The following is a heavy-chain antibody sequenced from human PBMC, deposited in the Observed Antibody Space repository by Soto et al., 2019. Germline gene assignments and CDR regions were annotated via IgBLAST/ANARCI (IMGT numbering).Heavy chain of an antibody. D-gene: IGHD3-10*01. CDR3: AGFPGKGNSYNWFDP. J-gene: IGHJ5*02. Sequence: GGSLRLSCAATGFSFRDYSMNCVRQAPGKGLEWVSYISGGSRAIYYADSVKGRFTISRDNAKNSLFLQMNSLRAEDTAVYHFAGFPGKGNSYNWFDPWGQGTLVTVSS. CDR2: ISGGSRAI. V-gene: IGHV3-48*01. CDR1: GFSFRDYS.